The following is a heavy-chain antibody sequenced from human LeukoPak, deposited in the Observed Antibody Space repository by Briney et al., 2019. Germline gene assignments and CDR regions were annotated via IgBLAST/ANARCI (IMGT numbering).Heavy chain of an antibody. CDR3: AKGYCSSTSCKESFFDY. CDR2: ISGSGGST. CDR1: GFTFSSYA. D-gene: IGHD2-2*01. Sequence: PGGSLRLSCAASGFTFSSYAKNWVRQAPGKGLEWVSAISGSGGSTYYFVKGRFTISRDNSKNTLYLQMNSLRAEDTAVYYCAKGYCSSTSCKESFFDYWGQGTLVTVSS. J-gene: IGHJ4*02. V-gene: IGHV3-23*01.